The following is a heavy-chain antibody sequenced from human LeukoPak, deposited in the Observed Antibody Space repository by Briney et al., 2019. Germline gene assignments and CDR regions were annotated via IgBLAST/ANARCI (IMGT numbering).Heavy chain of an antibody. J-gene: IGHJ6*02. CDR1: GYTFTSYD. CDR2: MSPNSGDT. V-gene: IGHV1-8*01. CDR3: ARGRAGDYGMDV. Sequence: GASVKVSCKASGYTFTSYDFNWVRQATGQRPEWMGWMSPNSGDTGYAQKFQGRVTMTRDTSTSTVYMELSSLRSEDTAVYYCARGRAGDYGMDVWGQGTTVTVSS. D-gene: IGHD3-10*01.